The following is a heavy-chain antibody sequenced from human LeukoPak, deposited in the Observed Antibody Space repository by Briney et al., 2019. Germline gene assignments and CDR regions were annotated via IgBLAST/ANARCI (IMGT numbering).Heavy chain of an antibody. CDR3: TSAAVAGTVY. V-gene: IGHV3-48*02. D-gene: IGHD6-19*01. J-gene: IGHJ4*02. Sequence: GGSLRLSCVVSGFTFSNYGINWVRQAPGKGLEWISHISSSGSSIHYADSVRGRFTISRDNAKNSLYLQMNSLRDDDTAVYYCTSAAVAGTVYWGQGTLVTVSS. CDR2: ISSSGSSI. CDR1: GFTFSNYG.